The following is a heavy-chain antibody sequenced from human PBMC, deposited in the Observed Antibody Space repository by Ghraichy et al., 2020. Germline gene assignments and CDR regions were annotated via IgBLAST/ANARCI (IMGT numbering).Heavy chain of an antibody. J-gene: IGHJ5*02. CDR3: VGPLAARHVWFDP. V-gene: IGHV3-74*01. CDR1: GFTFSSYW. D-gene: IGHD6-6*01. CDR2: INSDGSST. Sequence: GGSLRLSCAASGFTFSSYWMHWVRQAPGKGLVWVSRINSDGSSTSYADSVKGRFTISRDNAKNTLYLQMNSLRAEDTAVYYCVGPLAARHVWFDPWGQGTLVTVSS.